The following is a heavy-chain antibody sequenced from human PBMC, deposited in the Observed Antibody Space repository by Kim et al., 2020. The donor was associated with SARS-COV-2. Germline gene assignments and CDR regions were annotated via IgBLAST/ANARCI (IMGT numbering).Heavy chain of an antibody. J-gene: IGHJ4*01. CDR1: GFTFSSYG. Sequence: GGSLRLSCAASGFTFSSYGMHWVRQAPGKGLEWVAVISYDGSNKYYADSVKGRFTISRDNSKNTLYLQMNSLRAEDTAVYYCARGGYYGSGSRPLDYWG. V-gene: IGHV3-33*05. CDR2: ISYDGSNK. CDR3: ARGGYYGSGSRPLDY. D-gene: IGHD3-10*01.